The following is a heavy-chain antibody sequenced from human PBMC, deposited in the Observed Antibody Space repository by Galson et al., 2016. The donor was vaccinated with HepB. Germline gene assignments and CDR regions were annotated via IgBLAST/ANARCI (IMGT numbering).Heavy chain of an antibody. CDR3: ATEGGNMAFFLD. J-gene: IGHJ4*02. CDR1: GFTFSSSG. CDR2: IWYDGSKK. V-gene: IGHV3-33*01. Sequence: SLRLSCAASGFTFSSSGMHWVRQAPGKGLEWVAVIWYDGSKKYYADSVKGRFTISRDSPKNTLYLQMNSLRADDTAVYYCATEGGNMAFFLDWGQGTLVTVSS. D-gene: IGHD5-12*01.